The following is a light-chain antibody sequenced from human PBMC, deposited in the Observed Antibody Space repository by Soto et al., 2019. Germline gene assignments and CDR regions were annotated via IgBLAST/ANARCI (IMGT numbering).Light chain of an antibody. V-gene: IGLV1-40*01. CDR2: GNS. CDR3: QSYASSLSGYV. J-gene: IGLJ1*01. Sequence: QSVLTQPPSVSGAPGQRVTISCTGSSSNIGAGYDVHWYQQLPGTAPKLLIYGNSNRPSGVPDRFSGSKSGTSASLAIPGFQAEDEADYYCQSYASSLSGYVFGTGTKVTVL. CDR1: SSNIGAGYD.